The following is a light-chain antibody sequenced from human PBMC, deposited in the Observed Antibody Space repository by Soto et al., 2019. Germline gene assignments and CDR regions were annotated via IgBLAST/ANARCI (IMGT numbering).Light chain of an antibody. V-gene: IGLV2-23*01. CDR3: CSYAGTNTFV. CDR1: SSDVGSYNL. CDR2: EGN. Sequence: QSALTQPACVSGSRGQSITISCTGTSSDVGSYNLVSWYQQHPGKAPKLMIYEGNKRPSGVSNRFSGSKSANTASLTISGLQTEDEADYYCCSYAGTNTFVFGTGTKLTVL. J-gene: IGLJ1*01.